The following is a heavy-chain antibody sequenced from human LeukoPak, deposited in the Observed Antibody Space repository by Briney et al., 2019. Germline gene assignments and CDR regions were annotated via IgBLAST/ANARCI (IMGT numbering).Heavy chain of an antibody. CDR3: ARGYYDRSGYFLEGY. CDR2: INPNSGGT. D-gene: IGHD3-22*01. CDR1: GYTFTGYY. J-gene: IGHJ4*02. V-gene: IGHV1-2*02. Sequence: GASVKVSCKASGYTFTGYYMHWVRQAPGQGLEWMGWINPNSGGTNYAQKFQGRVTMTRDTSISTAYMELSRLRSDDTAVYYCARGYYDRSGYFLEGYWGQGTLVTVSS.